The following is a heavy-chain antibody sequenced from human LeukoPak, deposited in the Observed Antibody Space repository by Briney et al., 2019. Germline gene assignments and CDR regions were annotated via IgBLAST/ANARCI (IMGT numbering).Heavy chain of an antibody. D-gene: IGHD1-26*01. J-gene: IGHJ4*02. CDR3: ARNREVGATFEYYFDY. V-gene: IGHV3-33*01. CDR2: IWSDGNNK. Sequence: PGRSLRLSCAASGLTFSRYGMHWVRQAPGKGLEWVAVIWSDGNNKYYADSVKGRFTISRDNSKNTLFLQMNSLRAEDTAVYYCARNREVGATFEYYFDYWGQGTLVTVSS. CDR1: GLTFSRYG.